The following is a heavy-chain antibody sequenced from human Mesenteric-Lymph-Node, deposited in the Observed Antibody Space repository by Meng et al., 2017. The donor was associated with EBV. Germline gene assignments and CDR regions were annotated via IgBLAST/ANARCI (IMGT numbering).Heavy chain of an antibody. J-gene: IGHJ4*02. CDR3: ARAIVVVVAATPESFDY. V-gene: IGHV3-21*01. CDR2: ISSSSSYI. CDR1: GFTFSSYS. Sequence: EVQLVXSXXXXXKPXGXXXLSXGXSGFTFSSYSMNWVRQAPGKGLEWVSSISSSSSYIYYADSVKGRFTISRDNAKNSLYLQMNSLRAEDTAVYYCARAIVVVVAATPESFDYWGQGTLVTVSS. D-gene: IGHD2-15*01.